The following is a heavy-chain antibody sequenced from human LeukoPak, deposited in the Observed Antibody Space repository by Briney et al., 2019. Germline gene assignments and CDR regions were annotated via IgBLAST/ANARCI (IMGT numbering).Heavy chain of an antibody. Sequence: KPSETLSLTCSVSGGSISGHYWTWIRQPPGKGLEWIAQTHYSGRPDYNPSLESRITTSVDTSKNQIYLKVTSVTAADTAVYYCARFGVDYDMDVWGQGTTVTISS. J-gene: IGHJ6*02. CDR1: GGSISGHY. V-gene: IGHV4-59*11. CDR2: THYSGRP. CDR3: ARFGVDYDMDV. D-gene: IGHD3-16*01.